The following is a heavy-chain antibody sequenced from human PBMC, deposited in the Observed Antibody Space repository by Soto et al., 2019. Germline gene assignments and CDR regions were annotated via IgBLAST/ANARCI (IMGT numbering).Heavy chain of an antibody. V-gene: IGHV3-30-3*01. CDR3: ARETYYDFWSGPYYGMDV. D-gene: IGHD3-3*01. Sequence: QVQLVESGGGVVQPGRSLRLSCAASGFTFSSYAMHWVRQAPGKGLEWVAVISYDGSNKYYADSVKGRFTISRDNSKNTLDLQMNSLRAEDTAVYYCARETYYDFWSGPYYGMDVWGQGTTVTASS. J-gene: IGHJ6*02. CDR2: ISYDGSNK. CDR1: GFTFSSYA.